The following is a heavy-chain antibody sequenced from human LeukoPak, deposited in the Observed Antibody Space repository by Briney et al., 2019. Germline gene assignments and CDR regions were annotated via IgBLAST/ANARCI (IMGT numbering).Heavy chain of an antibody. J-gene: IGHJ2*01. CDR1: GFTFSSYA. CDR3: ARGPRLVHWYFDL. V-gene: IGHV3-23*01. CDR2: ISGSGGST. D-gene: IGHD6-19*01. Sequence: SGGSLRLSCAASGFTFSSYAMSWVRQAPGKGLEWVSAISGSGGSTYYADSVKGRFTISRDNSKNTLYLQMNSLRAEDTAVYYCARGPRLVHWYFDLWGRGTLVTVSS.